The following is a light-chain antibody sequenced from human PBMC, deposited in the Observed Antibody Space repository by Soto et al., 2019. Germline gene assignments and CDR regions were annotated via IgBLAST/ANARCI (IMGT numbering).Light chain of an antibody. CDR3: QQYNDYPWT. J-gene: IGKJ1*01. Sequence: DIQMTQSPSTLSACGGDRVTITCRASQSISSWLAWYQQKPGKAPKLLISKASNLESGVPSRFSGSGSGTEFTLTISSLQPDDFATYYCQQYNDYPWTFGQGTKVDIK. CDR1: QSISSW. CDR2: KAS. V-gene: IGKV1-5*03.